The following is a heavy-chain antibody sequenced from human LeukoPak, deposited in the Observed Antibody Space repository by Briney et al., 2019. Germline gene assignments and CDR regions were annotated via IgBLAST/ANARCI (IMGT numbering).Heavy chain of an antibody. D-gene: IGHD3-22*01. V-gene: IGHV4-30-2*01. J-gene: IGHJ4*02. CDR2: IYHSGST. Sequence: TPSETLSLTCTVSGGSISSYSWGWIRQPPGKGLEWIGYIYHSGSTYYNPSLKSRVTISVDRSKNQFSLKLSSVTAADTAVYYCARADSSGYFHYWGQGTLVTVSS. CDR3: ARADSSGYFHY. CDR1: GGSISSYS.